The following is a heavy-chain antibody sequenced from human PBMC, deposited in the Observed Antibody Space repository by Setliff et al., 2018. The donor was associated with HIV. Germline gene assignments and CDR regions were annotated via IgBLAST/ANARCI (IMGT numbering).Heavy chain of an antibody. CDR1: GYTFSDHA. J-gene: IGHJ5*01. V-gene: IGHV1-3*01. CDR2: INAANGHA. D-gene: IGHD3-10*01. Sequence: ASVKVSCKASGYTFSDHAIHWVRQAPGQRLELMAWINAANGHAKYSQKFQGRVTTTRDTSATIAYMELSSLTSEDTALYFCARTDYDSGKSVLDSWGQGTLVTVSS. CDR3: ARTDYDSGKSVLDS.